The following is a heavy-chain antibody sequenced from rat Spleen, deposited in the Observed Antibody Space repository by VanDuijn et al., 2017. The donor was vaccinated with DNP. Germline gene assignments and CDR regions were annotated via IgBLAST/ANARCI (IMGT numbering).Heavy chain of an antibody. V-gene: IGHV5S13*01. J-gene: IGHJ2*01. CDR1: GFTFNKYG. CDR2: SSPSGGTT. CDR3: ARHNNYYFDY. D-gene: IGHD1-10*01. Sequence: EVQLVESGGGLVQPGRSLKLSCAASGFTFNKYGMAWVRQAPTKGLEWVAASSPSGGTTSYPDSVKGRFTISRDDARNTLSLQMDSLRSEDTATYYCARHNNYYFDYWGQGVMVTVSS.